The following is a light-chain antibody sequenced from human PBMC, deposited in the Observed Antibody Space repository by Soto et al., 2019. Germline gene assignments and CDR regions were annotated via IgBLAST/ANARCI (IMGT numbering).Light chain of an antibody. CDR3: QQYNVWPGWT. J-gene: IGKJ1*01. Sequence: EIVLTQSPATLSLSPGERATLSCRASQSVSSYLAWYQQKPGQAPRLLIYDASNRATGVPARFSGSGSGTEFTLTISSLQSEDFAVYYCQQYNVWPGWTFGQGTKVDIK. CDR2: DAS. CDR1: QSVSSY. V-gene: IGKV3-15*01.